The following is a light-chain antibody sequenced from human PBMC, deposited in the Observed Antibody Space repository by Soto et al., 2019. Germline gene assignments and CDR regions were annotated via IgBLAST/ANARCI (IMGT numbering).Light chain of an antibody. CDR3: QQYNDWPLT. J-gene: IGKJ1*01. CDR1: QSVSSN. V-gene: IGKV3-15*01. Sequence: EIVMTQSPVTLSVSPGERATLSCRASQSVSSNLAWYQQKPGQAPSLLIYGAFIRATGIPARFSGTGCGTEFTLIISSLQSEDFALYYCQQYNDWPLTFGQGTKVDI. CDR2: GAF.